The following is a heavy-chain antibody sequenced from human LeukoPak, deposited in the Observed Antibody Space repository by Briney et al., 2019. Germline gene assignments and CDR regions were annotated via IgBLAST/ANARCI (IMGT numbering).Heavy chain of an antibody. CDR2: ISSTSSYI. D-gene: IGHD6-19*01. CDR3: ARVSQWLVPY. J-gene: IGHJ4*02. Sequence: PGGSLRLSCGASGFTFSDYYMSGTRQAPGKGLEWVSYISSTSSYINYADSVKGRFTISRDNAKNSLFLQMNSLRVEDTAVYYCARVSQWLVPYWGQGTLVTVSS. V-gene: IGHV3-11*05. CDR1: GFTFSDYY.